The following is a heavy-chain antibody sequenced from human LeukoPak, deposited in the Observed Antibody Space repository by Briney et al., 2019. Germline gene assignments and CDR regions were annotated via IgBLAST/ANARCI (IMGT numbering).Heavy chain of an antibody. D-gene: IGHD2-2*01. CDR1: GYTFIGYY. J-gene: IGHJ6*03. V-gene: IGHV1-2*06. CDR2: INPNSGGT. CDR3: ARYGPAAIDCHYYYMDV. Sequence: GASVKVSCKASGYTFIGYYMHWVRQAPGQGLEWMGRINPNSGGTNYAQKFQGRVTMTRDTSISTAYMELSRLRSDDTAVYYCARYGPAAIDCHYYYMDVWGKGTTVTVSS.